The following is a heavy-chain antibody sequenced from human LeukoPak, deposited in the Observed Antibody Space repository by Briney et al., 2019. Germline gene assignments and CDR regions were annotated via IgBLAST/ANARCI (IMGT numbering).Heavy chain of an antibody. CDR3: ARGGGNYYDSSGQDFDY. J-gene: IGHJ4*02. D-gene: IGHD3-22*01. V-gene: IGHV3-21*01. CDR1: GFTFSSYI. CDR2: ISSSSSYI. Sequence: NPGGSLRLSCAASGFTFSSYIMNWVRQAPGKGPEWVSSISSSSSYIYYADSVKGRFTISRDNAKNSLYLQMNSLRAEDTAVYYCARGGGNYYDSSGQDFDYWGQGTLVTVSS.